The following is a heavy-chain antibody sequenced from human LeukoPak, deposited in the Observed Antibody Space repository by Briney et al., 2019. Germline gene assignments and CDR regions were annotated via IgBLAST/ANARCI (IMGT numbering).Heavy chain of an antibody. V-gene: IGHV4-59*01. J-gene: IGHJ5*02. Sequence: SETLSHTCTVSGGSISSYYWSWIRQPPGKGLEWIGYIYYSGSTNYNPSLKSRVTISVDTSKNQFSLKLSSVTAADTAVYYCARIDPGQNWFDPWGQGTLVTVSS. CDR2: IYYSGST. CDR1: GGSISSYY. CDR3: ARIDPGQNWFDP.